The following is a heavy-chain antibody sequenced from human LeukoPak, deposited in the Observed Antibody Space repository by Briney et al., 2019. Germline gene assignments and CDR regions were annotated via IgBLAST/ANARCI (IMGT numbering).Heavy chain of an antibody. CDR1: GFTFSSYA. V-gene: IGHV3-23*01. J-gene: IGHJ4*02. D-gene: IGHD6-6*01. CDR2: ISGSGGST. Sequence: GGSLRLSCAASGFTFSSYATSWVRQAPGKGLEWVSAISGSGGSTYYADSVKGRFTISRDNSKNTLYLQMNSLRAEDTAVYYCAKTQNQHLYSSSSAFDYWGQGTLVTVSS. CDR3: AKTQNQHLYSSSSAFDY.